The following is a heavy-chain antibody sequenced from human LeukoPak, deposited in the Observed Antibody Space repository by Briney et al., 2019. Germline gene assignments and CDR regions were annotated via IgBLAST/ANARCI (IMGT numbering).Heavy chain of an antibody. V-gene: IGHV3-23*01. Sequence: GGSLRLSCAASGFTFSSYSMSWVRQAPGKGLEWVSAISGSGGSTYYADSVKGRFTISGDNSKNTLYLQMNSLRAEDTAVYYCAKVGYYDFWSGYDYYYYMDVWGKGTTVTVSS. CDR2: ISGSGGST. J-gene: IGHJ6*03. CDR1: GFTFSSYS. CDR3: AKVGYYDFWSGYDYYYYMDV. D-gene: IGHD3-3*01.